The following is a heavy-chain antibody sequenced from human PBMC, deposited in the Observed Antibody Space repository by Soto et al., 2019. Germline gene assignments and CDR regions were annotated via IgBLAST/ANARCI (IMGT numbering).Heavy chain of an antibody. Sequence: GGSLRLSCAASGFTFSSYAMSWVRQAPGKGLEWVSAISGSGGSTYYADSVKGRFTISRDNSKNTLYLQMNSLRAEDTAVYYCAKHPTTSIAARPYWYFDLWGRGTLVTVSS. CDR1: GFTFSSYA. CDR3: AKHPTTSIAARPYWYFDL. V-gene: IGHV3-23*01. J-gene: IGHJ2*01. D-gene: IGHD6-6*01. CDR2: ISGSGGST.